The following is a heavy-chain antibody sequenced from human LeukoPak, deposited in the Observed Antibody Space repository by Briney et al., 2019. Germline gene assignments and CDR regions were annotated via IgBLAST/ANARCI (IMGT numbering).Heavy chain of an antibody. J-gene: IGHJ4*02. CDR1: GGSISSGGYS. Sequence: SETLSLTCAVSGGSISSGGYSWSWIRQPPGKGLEWIGYIYHSGSTYYNPSLKSRVTISVDRSKNQFSLKLSSVTAADTAVYYCARARGDYGSGSYGPFYFDYWGQGTLVTVSS. D-gene: IGHD3-10*01. V-gene: IGHV4-30-2*01. CDR3: ARARGDYGSGSYGPFYFDY. CDR2: IYHSGST.